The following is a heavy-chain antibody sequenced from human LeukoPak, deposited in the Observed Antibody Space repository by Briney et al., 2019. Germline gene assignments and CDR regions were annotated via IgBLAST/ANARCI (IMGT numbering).Heavy chain of an antibody. V-gene: IGHV2-5*01. CDR3: AHSLFYSEYPIDY. CDR2: IYWNDDK. J-gene: IGHJ4*02. Sequence: ESGPTLVKPTQTLTLTCTFSGFSLNTSGVGVGWIRQPPGKALEWLALIYWNDDKYYNPSLNNRLTITKDTSKNQVVLALTNLDPVDTGTYYCAHSLFYSEYPIDYWGQGTLVTVSS. D-gene: IGHD4-11*01. CDR1: GFSLNTSGVG.